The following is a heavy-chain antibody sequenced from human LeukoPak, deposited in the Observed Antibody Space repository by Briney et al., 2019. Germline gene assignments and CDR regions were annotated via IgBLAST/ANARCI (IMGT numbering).Heavy chain of an antibody. CDR2: TSYDESNK. CDR1: GSTFSSYA. J-gene: IGHJ4*02. D-gene: IGHD3-10*01. CDR3: ARSGSDIWFGELLYLDY. Sequence: GGSLRLSCAASGSTFSSYAMHWVRQAPGKGLEWVAVTSYDESNKYYTDSVKGRFTISRDNSKNTLYLQMNSLRSEDTAVYYCARSGSDIWFGELLYLDYWGQGTLVTASS. V-gene: IGHV3-30-3*01.